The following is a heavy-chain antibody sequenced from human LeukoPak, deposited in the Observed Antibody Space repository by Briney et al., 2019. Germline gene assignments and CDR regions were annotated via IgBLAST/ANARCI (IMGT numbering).Heavy chain of an antibody. CDR2: INGGGSPI. CDR3: ARDQAAAGDYGMDV. V-gene: IGHV3-48*01. J-gene: IGHJ6*02. D-gene: IGHD6-13*01. CDR1: GFIFSRDS. Sequence: GGSLRLSCAASGFIFSRDSMNWVRQAPGKGLEWVSYINGGGSPIHYADSVRGRFTISRDNAKNSLYLQMNSLRAEDTAVYYCARDQAAAGDYGMDVWGQGTTVTVSS.